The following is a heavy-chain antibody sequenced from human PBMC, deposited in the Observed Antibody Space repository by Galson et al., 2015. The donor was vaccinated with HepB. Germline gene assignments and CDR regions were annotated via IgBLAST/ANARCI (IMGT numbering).Heavy chain of an antibody. CDR3: VKGPGSAPLRNWFDP. J-gene: IGHJ5*02. V-gene: IGHV3-66*02. Sequence: SLRLSCAASGFTVSRSHMAWVRQAPGKGLEWVSVISTGTDLYYADSVRGRFAIARDNSKNTLYLQMSSLRAEDTAVYYCVKGPGSAPLRNWFDPWGQGTLVTVSS. CDR2: ISTGTDL. CDR1: GFTVSRSH. D-gene: IGHD3-16*01.